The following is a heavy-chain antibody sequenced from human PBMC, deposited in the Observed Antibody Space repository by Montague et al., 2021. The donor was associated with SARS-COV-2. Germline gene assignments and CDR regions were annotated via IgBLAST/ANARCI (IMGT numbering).Heavy chain of an antibody. CDR3: ARDMYYDILTGYYTY. CDR1: GFTFSSYS. Sequence: SLRLSCAASGFTFSSYSMNWVRQAPGKRLEWVSSISSSSSYIYYADSVKGRFTVSRDNAKNSLYLQMNSLRAEDTAVHYCARDMYYDILTGYYTYWGQGTLVTVSS. J-gene: IGHJ4*02. CDR2: ISSSSSYI. V-gene: IGHV3-21*01. D-gene: IGHD3-9*01.